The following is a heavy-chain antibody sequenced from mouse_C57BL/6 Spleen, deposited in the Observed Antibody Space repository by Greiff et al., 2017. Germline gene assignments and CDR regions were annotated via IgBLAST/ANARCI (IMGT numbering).Heavy chain of an antibody. CDR1: GFTFSDYY. J-gene: IGHJ2*01. CDR3: ARDDYASFDY. Sequence: EVMLVESEGGLVQPGSSMKLSCTASGFTFSDYYMAWVRQVPEKGLEWVANINYDGSSTYYLDSLKSRFIISRDNAKNILYLQMSSLKSEDTATYYCARDDYASFDYWGQGTTLTVSS. D-gene: IGHD1-1*01. V-gene: IGHV5-16*01. CDR2: INYDGSST.